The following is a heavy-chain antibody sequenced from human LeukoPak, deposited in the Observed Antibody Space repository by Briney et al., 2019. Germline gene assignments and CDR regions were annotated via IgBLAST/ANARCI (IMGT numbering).Heavy chain of an antibody. CDR3: ARGPRTKWISSSSLDY. D-gene: IGHD6-6*01. CDR1: GVSFSGYY. J-gene: IGHJ4*02. Sequence: SETLSLTCAVYGVSFSGYYWSWLRQPPGKGLEWIGEINHSGSTNYNPSPKSRVTISVDASKNQFSLKLSSVTAADTAVYYCARGPRTKWISSSSLDYWGQGTLVTVSS. V-gene: IGHV4-34*01. CDR2: INHSGST.